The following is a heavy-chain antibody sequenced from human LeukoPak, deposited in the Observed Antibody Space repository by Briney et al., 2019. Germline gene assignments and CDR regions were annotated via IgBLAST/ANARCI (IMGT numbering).Heavy chain of an antibody. CDR3: ARVKDYGGNSGWFDP. J-gene: IGHJ5*02. CDR1: GYTFTSYY. V-gene: IGHV1-2*02. Sequence: ASVKVSCKASGYTFTSYYMHWVRQAPGQGLEWMGWINPNSGGTNYAQKFQGRVTMTRDTSISTAYMELSRLRSDDTAVYYCARVKDYGGNSGWFDPWGQGTLVTVSS. CDR2: INPNSGGT. D-gene: IGHD4-23*01.